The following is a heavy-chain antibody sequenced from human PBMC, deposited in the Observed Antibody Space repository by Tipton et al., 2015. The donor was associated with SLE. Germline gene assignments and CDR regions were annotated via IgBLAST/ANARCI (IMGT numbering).Heavy chain of an antibody. V-gene: IGHV4-31*03. J-gene: IGHJ4*02. Sequence: TLSLTCSVSGGSINSGGYYWSWIRQHPGKGLEWIGYIYYTGGTHYNPSFESRTSISVDTSKNQFSLQLRSVTAADTAVYYCVRDGSTSPYVFWGQGTLVTVSS. CDR3: VRDGSTSPYVF. CDR1: GGSINSGGYY. CDR2: IYYTGGT. D-gene: IGHD1-1*01.